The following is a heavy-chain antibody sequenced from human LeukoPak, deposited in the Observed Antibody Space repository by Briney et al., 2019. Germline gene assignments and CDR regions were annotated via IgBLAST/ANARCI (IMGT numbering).Heavy chain of an antibody. CDR2: IYTSGST. D-gene: IGHD6-13*01. Sequence: PSETLSLTCTVSGGSISSYYWSWIRQPAGKGLEWIGRIYTSGSTNYNPSLKSRVTMSVDTSKNQFSLKLSSVSAADTAVYYCARAYSSSWYWNWFDPWGQGTLVTVSS. V-gene: IGHV4-4*07. CDR1: GGSISSYY. CDR3: ARAYSSSWYWNWFDP. J-gene: IGHJ5*02.